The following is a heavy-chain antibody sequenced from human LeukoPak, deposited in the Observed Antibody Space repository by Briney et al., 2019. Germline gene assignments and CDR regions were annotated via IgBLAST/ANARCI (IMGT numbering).Heavy chain of an antibody. Sequence: PGGSLRLSCAASGFTFTTYAMTWVRQAPGKGLEWVSGISGSGGSTYYADSVKGRFTISRDSSNNMVYLQMNSLRAEDTAVYYCATSMGGGNIDYWGQGALVTVSS. CDR3: ATSMGGGNIDY. J-gene: IGHJ4*02. V-gene: IGHV3-23*01. CDR1: GFTFTTYA. D-gene: IGHD3-16*01. CDR2: ISGSGGST.